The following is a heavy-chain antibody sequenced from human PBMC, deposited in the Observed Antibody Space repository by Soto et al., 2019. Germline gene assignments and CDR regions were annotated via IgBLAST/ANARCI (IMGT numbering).Heavy chain of an antibody. Sequence: GGSLRLSCAASGFTFSKYGMHWVRQAPGKGLEWVALIWNDGIRKVYVDSVKGRFTISRDNSKNTLDLQMNNLRDEDTAVYYCARDNDNDANALDYWGPGTLVTVSS. CDR3: ARDNDNDANALDY. D-gene: IGHD2-8*01. J-gene: IGHJ4*02. CDR2: IWNDGIRK. V-gene: IGHV3-33*01. CDR1: GFTFSKYG.